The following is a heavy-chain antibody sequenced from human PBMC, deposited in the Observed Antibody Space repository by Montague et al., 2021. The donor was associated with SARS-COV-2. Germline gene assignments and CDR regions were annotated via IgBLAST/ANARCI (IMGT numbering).Heavy chain of an antibody. D-gene: IGHD1-1*01. CDR3: ARERQEVGIYFDP. Sequence: WVRQAPGKGLDWVGSISYSGATYYNPSLATRVSISRDTSKSQFSLELRSVTAADTAVYYCARERQEVGIYFDPWGHGTLVTVSS. V-gene: IGHV4-39*07. CDR2: ISYSGAT. J-gene: IGHJ5*02.